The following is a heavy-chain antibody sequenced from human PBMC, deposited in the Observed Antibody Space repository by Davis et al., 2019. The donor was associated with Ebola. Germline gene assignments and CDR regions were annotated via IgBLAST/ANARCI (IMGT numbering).Heavy chain of an antibody. V-gene: IGHV3-23*01. D-gene: IGHD6-6*01. Sequence: GESLKISCAASGFTFSSHAMSWVRQAPGKGLEWVSDISGTGGLTYYADSVKGRFTISRDNSKNTLYLQMNSLRDEDTALYYCAKAIGSSTRRMHDYWGQGTLVTVSS. CDR3: AKAIGSSTRRMHDY. CDR1: GFTFSSHA. CDR2: ISGTGGLT. J-gene: IGHJ4*02.